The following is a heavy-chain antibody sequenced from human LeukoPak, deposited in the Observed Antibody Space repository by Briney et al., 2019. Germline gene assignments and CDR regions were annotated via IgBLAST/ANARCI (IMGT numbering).Heavy chain of an antibody. J-gene: IGHJ5*02. CDR1: GFTFSSYA. Sequence: GGSLSLSCAASGFTFSSYAMHWVRQAPGKGLEWVAVISYDGSNKYYADSVKGRFTISRDNSKNTLYLQMNSLRAEDTAVYYCASGAAAGKGDWFDPWGQGTLVTVSS. D-gene: IGHD6-13*01. CDR3: ASGAAAGKGDWFDP. CDR2: ISYDGSNK. V-gene: IGHV3-30*01.